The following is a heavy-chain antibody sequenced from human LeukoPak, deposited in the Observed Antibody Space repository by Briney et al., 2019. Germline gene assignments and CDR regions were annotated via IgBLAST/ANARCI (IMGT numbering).Heavy chain of an antibody. CDR2: ISTAGTTV. CDR1: GFTFSGYS. Sequence: GGSLRLSCAASGFTFSGYSLNWVRQAPGKGLEWISYISTAGTTVYYADSVKGRFAISRDNAKNSLYLQMNSLRVEDTAVYYCAREGYYGSGSPPSLYFDYWGQGTLVTVSS. J-gene: IGHJ4*02. D-gene: IGHD3-10*01. CDR3: AREGYYGSGSPPSLYFDY. V-gene: IGHV3-48*04.